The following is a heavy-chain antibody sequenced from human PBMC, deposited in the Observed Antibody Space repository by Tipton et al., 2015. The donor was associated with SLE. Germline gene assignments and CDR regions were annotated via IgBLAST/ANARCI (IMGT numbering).Heavy chain of an antibody. J-gene: IGHJ6*03. CDR2: KYSGGST. CDR1: GGSMSSGSYH. Sequence: TLSLTCTVSGGSMSSGSYHWSWIRQPAGKGLEWIGHKYSGGSTNYNPSLKRRVAISVDVSKNQFSLKLSSVTAADTAVYYCARAPGLDREYQYYYYMDVWGKGTTVTVSS. V-gene: IGHV4-61*09. D-gene: IGHD2-2*01. CDR3: ARAPGLDREYQYYYYMDV.